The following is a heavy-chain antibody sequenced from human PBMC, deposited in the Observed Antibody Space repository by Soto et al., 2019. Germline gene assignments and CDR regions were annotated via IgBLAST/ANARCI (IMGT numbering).Heavy chain of an antibody. J-gene: IGHJ4*02. V-gene: IGHV4-34*01. D-gene: IGHD5-18*01. CDR2: INHSGST. CDR3: ARAPPPMELWLEDYFDY. CDR1: GGSFSGYY. Sequence: QVQLQQWGAGLLKPSETLSLTCAVSGGSFSGYYWSWIRQPPGKGLEWIGEINHSGSTNYNPSLKSRVTISVDTSKNQFSLTLGSVTAADTAVYYCARAPPPMELWLEDYFDYWGQGTLVPVSS.